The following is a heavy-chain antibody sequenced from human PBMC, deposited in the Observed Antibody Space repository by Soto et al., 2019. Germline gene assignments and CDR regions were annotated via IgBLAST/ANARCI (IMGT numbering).Heavy chain of an antibody. Sequence: QVQLVQSGAEVKKPGSSVKVSCKASGGTFSSYAISWVRQAPGQGLEWMGGIIPIFGTANYAQKFQGRVTITAEKSTSTAYMELSSLRSEDTAVYYCARQGINNPYQLLSIAARRGYGYYYYYGMDVWGQGTTVTVSS. CDR1: GGTFSSYA. CDR3: ARQGINNPYQLLSIAARRGYGYYYYYGMDV. V-gene: IGHV1-69*06. CDR2: IIPIFGTA. D-gene: IGHD2-2*01. J-gene: IGHJ6*02.